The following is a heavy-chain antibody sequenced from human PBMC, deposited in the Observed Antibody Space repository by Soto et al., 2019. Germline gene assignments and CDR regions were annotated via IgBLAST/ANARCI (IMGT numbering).Heavy chain of an antibody. CDR2: ISSSRSYI. Sequence: EVQLVESGGGLVKPGGSLRLSCAASGFTFSSYSMNWVRQAPGTGLEWVSSISSSRSYIYYADSVKGRFTIARDNAKNTRYRQMNSLRAEDTAVYYCGRSGRAAAGVFDYWGQGTLVTVSS. CDR1: GFTFSSYS. D-gene: IGHD6-13*01. CDR3: GRSGRAAAGVFDY. J-gene: IGHJ4*02. V-gene: IGHV3-21*01.